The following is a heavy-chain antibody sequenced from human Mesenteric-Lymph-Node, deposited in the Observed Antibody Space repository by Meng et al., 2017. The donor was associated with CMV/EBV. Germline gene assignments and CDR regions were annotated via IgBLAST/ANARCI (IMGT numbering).Heavy chain of an antibody. J-gene: IGHJ4*02. Sequence: VFCGSISSSTWWSWVRQPPGKGLEWIGEIYHSGSTNYNPSLKSRVTISVDKSKNQFSLKLSSVTAADTAVYYCARAGFSGWYYFDYWGQGTLVTVSS. CDR1: CGSISSSTW. V-gene: IGHV4-4*02. CDR2: IYHSGST. CDR3: ARAGFSGWYYFDY. D-gene: IGHD6-19*01.